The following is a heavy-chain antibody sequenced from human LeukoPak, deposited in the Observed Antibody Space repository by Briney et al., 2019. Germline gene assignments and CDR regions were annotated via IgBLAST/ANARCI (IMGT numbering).Heavy chain of an antibody. J-gene: IGHJ4*02. V-gene: IGHV3-48*03. CDR3: ARETNTGYFDY. D-gene: IGHD5-18*01. Sequence: GGSLKLSCAASGFTFSSYEMNWVRQAPGKGLEWLSYISSSGSTIYYADSVKGRFTISRDNAKNSLYLQMNSLRAEDTAVYYCARETNTGYFDYWGQGTLVTVSS. CDR1: GFTFSSYE. CDR2: ISSSGSTI.